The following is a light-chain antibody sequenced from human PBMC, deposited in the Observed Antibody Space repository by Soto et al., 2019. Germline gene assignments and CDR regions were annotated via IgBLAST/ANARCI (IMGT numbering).Light chain of an antibody. CDR3: AAWDDSLSGHVV. CDR1: SSNIGSNY. CDR2: RNN. J-gene: IGLJ2*01. Sequence: QSVLTQPHSASGTPGQRVTISCSGSSSNIGSNYVYWYQQLPGTAPKLLIYRNNQRPSGVPDRFSGSKSGTSASLAISGLRSEDQADYYCAAWDDSLSGHVVFGGGTKLTVL. V-gene: IGLV1-47*01.